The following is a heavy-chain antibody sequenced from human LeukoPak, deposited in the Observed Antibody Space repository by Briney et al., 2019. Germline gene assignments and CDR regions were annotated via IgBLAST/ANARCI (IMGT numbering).Heavy chain of an antibody. CDR3: ARGGRFLPAWFDP. V-gene: IGHV4-34*01. CDR1: GGSFSGYY. D-gene: IGHD3-3*01. CDR2: INHSGST. Sequence: SETLSLTCAVYGGSFSGYYWSWIRQPPGKGLEWIGEINHSGSTNYNPSLKSRVTISVDTSKNQFSLKLSSVTAADTAVYYCARGGRFLPAWFDPWGQGTLVTVSS. J-gene: IGHJ5*02.